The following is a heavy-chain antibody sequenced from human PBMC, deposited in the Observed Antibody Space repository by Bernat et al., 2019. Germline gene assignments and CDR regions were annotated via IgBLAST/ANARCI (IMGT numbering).Heavy chain of an antibody. Sequence: QLQLQESGPGLVKPSETLSLTCTVSGGSISSSSYYWGWIRQPPGKGLEWIGSIYYSGSTYYNPSLKSRVTISVDTSKNQFSLKLSSVTAADTAGYYCASLLYCDILTGLLGAFDIWGQGTMVTVSS. CDR1: GGSISSSSYY. CDR2: IYYSGST. CDR3: ASLLYCDILTGLLGAFDI. D-gene: IGHD3-9*01. J-gene: IGHJ3*02. V-gene: IGHV4-39*01.